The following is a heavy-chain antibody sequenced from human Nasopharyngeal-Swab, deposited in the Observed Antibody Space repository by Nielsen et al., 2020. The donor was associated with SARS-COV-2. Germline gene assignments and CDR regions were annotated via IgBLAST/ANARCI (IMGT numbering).Heavy chain of an antibody. CDR1: RFTFSSYD. D-gene: IGHD4-23*01. J-gene: IGHJ4*02. Sequence: GGSLRLSCAASRFTFSSYDMHWVRQATGKGLEWVSAIGTAGDTYYPGSVKGRFTISREDAKNSLYLQMNSLRAEDTAVYYCASGTVTLLHYWGQGTLVTVSS. CDR3: ASGTVTLLHY. CDR2: IGTAGDT. V-gene: IGHV3-13*01.